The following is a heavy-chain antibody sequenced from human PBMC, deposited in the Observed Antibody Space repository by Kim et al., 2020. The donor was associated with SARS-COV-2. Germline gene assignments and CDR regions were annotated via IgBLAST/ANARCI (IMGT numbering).Heavy chain of an antibody. J-gene: IGHJ4*02. CDR1: GFTFSSYA. CDR3: AKDAVGWGWVYSGSSTPFDY. V-gene: IGHV3-23*01. D-gene: IGHD1-26*01. CDR2: ISGSGGST. Sequence: GGSLRLSCAASGFTFSSYAMSWVRQAPGKGLEWVSAISGSGGSTYYADSVKGRFTISRDNSKNTLYLQMNSLRAEDTAVYYCAKDAVGWGWVYSGSSTPFDYWGQGTLVTVSS.